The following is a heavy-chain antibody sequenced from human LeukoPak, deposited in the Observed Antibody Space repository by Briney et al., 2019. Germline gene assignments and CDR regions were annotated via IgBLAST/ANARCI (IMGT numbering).Heavy chain of an antibody. CDR2: IYYSGSA. J-gene: IGHJ4*02. D-gene: IGHD3-22*01. CDR1: GGSISSYY. V-gene: IGHV4-59*01. CDR3: ASRNYYDSSGYYPFDY. Sequence: SETLSLTCTVSGGSISSYYWSWIRQPPGKGLEWIGYIYYSGSANYNSSLKSRVTISVDTSKNQFSLKLSSVTAADTAVYYCASRNYYDSSGYYPFDYWGQGTLVTVSS.